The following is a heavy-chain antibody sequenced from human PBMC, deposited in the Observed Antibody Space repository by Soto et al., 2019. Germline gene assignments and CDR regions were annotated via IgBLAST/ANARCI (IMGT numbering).Heavy chain of an antibody. CDR2: IYYSGST. D-gene: IGHD3-3*01. CDR3: AREGRIFGVVIKWFDP. J-gene: IGHJ5*02. CDR1: GGSISSSSYY. Sequence: SETLSLTCTVSGGSISSSSYYWGWIRQPPGKGLEWIGSIYYSGSTYYNPSLKSRVTISVDAYKNQFSLKLSSVTAADTAVYYCAREGRIFGVVIKWFDPWGQGTLVTAPQ. V-gene: IGHV4-39*01.